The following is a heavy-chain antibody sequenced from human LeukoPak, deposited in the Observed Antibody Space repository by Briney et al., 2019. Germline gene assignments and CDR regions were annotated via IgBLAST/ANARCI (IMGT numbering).Heavy chain of an antibody. Sequence: SETLSLTCTVSGGSISSSSYYWGCNRQPPGKGLECIGSIYYSGSTYYNPSLKSRVTISVDTSKNQFSLKLSSVTAADTAVYYCARDGVTDRDWFDPWGQGTLVTVSS. D-gene: IGHD2-8*01. CDR3: ARDGVTDRDWFDP. CDR2: IYYSGST. V-gene: IGHV4-39*07. J-gene: IGHJ5*02. CDR1: GGSISSSSYY.